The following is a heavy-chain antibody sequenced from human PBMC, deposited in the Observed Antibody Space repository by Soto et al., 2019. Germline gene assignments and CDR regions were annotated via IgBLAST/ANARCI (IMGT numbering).Heavy chain of an antibody. CDR2: ILYDGSNK. J-gene: IGHJ5*02. D-gene: IGHD6-19*01. CDR1: GFTFSSYG. V-gene: IGHV3-33*01. Sequence: QVQLVESGGGVVQPGRSLRLSCAASGFTFSSYGMHWVRQAPGKGLEWVAVILYDGSNKYYADSVKGRFTISRDNSKNTLYLQMNSLRAEDTAVYYCARGVADRIDPWGQGTLVTVSS. CDR3: ARGVADRIDP.